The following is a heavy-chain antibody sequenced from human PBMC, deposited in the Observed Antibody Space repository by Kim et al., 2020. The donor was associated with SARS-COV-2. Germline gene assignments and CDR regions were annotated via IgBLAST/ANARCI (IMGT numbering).Heavy chain of an antibody. CDR3: ARQDDILTGGGFDY. J-gene: IGHJ4*02. D-gene: IGHD3-9*01. V-gene: IGHV4-39*01. Sequence: NPSLKSRVTISVDTAKNQFSLQLSSVTAADTAVYYCARQDDILTGGGFDYWGQGTLVTVSS.